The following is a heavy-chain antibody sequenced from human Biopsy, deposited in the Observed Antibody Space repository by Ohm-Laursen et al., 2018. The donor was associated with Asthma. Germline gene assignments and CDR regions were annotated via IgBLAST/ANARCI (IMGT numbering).Heavy chain of an antibody. J-gene: IGHJ6*02. CDR1: GYTFNSAG. CDR2: ISVYNGNT. CDR3: ARAVDFSHYYGIDV. D-gene: IGHD4-23*01. Sequence: GSSVKVSCKTSGYTFNSAGITWVRQAPGQGPEWMGWISVYNGNTKVAQKLQDRVTMITDTSTSTAYMELRSLRSDDTAVYFCARAVDFSHYYGIDVWGQGTTVTV. V-gene: IGHV1-18*01.